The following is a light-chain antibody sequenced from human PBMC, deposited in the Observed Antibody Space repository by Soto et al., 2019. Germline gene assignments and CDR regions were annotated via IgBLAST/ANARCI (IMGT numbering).Light chain of an antibody. CDR3: QQGYSTTPIT. J-gene: IGKJ5*01. Sequence: DIQMTQSPSSLSAAIGDRVTITCRASQSIKNYLNWYQHKPGAAPKLLIFGASNLESGVPSRFSGSGSATAFTLSISSLQPEDFATYYCQQGYSTTPITFGQGTRLEIK. CDR2: GAS. CDR1: QSIKNY. V-gene: IGKV1-39*01.